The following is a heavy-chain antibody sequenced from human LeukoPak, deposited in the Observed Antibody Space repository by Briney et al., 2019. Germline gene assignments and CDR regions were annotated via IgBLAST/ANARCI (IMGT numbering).Heavy chain of an antibody. J-gene: IGHJ6*03. Sequence: ASVTVSCTASGYTFTGYYMHWVRQAPGQGLEWMGWINPNSGGTNYAQKLQGRVTMTRDTSINTAYMELSRLRSDDTAVYYCARDPSIAARLSRVYYYYMDVWGKGTTVTVSS. V-gene: IGHV1-2*02. CDR1: GYTFTGYY. CDR3: ARDPSIAARLSRVYYYYMDV. D-gene: IGHD6-6*01. CDR2: INPNSGGT.